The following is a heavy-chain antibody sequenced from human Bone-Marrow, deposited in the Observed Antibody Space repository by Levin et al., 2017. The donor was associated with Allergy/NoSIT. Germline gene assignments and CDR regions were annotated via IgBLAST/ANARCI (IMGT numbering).Heavy chain of an antibody. D-gene: IGHD3-22*01. Sequence: QPGGSLRLSCAASGFTFSSYAMSWVRQAPGKGLEWVSAISGSGGSTYYADSVKGRFTISRDNSKNTLYLQMNSLRAEDTAVYYCAYNYFYDSSGYRLDYWGQGTLVTVSS. CDR2: ISGSGGST. J-gene: IGHJ4*02. V-gene: IGHV3-23*01. CDR1: GFTFSSYA. CDR3: AYNYFYDSSGYRLDY.